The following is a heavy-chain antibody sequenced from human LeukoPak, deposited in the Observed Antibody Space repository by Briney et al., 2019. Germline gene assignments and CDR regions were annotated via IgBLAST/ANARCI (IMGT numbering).Heavy chain of an antibody. CDR3: ARGVTNSVCCLLDY. J-gene: IGHJ4*02. CDR2: FDPEDGET. V-gene: IGHV1-24*01. CDR1: GYTLTELS. Sequence: ASVKVSCTVSGYTLTELSMHWVRQAPGKGLEWMGGFDPEDGETIYAQKFQGRVTMTRDTSTSTVYMELSSLRSEDTAVYYCARGVTNSVCCLLDYWGQGTLVTVSS. D-gene: IGHD1/OR15-1a*01.